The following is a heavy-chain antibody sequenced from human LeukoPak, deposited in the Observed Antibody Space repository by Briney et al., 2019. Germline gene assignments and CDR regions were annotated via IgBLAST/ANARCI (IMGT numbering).Heavy chain of an antibody. CDR2: ISYDGSNK. CDR1: GFTFSSYA. Sequence: PGRSLRLSCAASGFTFSSYAMHWVRQAPGKGLEWVAVISYDGSNKYYADSVKGRFTISRDNSKNTLYLQMNSLRAEDTAVYYCTREGRFKAQHLFDYWGQGTMVTVSS. J-gene: IGHJ4*02. CDR3: TREGRFKAQHLFDY. V-gene: IGHV3-30*04. D-gene: IGHD2-2*01.